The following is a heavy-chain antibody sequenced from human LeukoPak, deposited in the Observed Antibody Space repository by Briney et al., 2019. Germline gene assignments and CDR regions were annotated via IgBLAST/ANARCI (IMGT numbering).Heavy chain of an antibody. Sequence: GGSLRLSCVGSGFTFRSHAMSWVRQAPEKGLEFVSGIYENGGTTYYADSVKGRFSISRDNSKNTLYLQMDSLRAEDTAVYYCAKDTATLFYYYGMDVWGQGTTVTVSS. CDR2: IYENGGTT. V-gene: IGHV3-23*01. CDR1: GFTFRSHA. CDR3: AKDTATLFYYYGMDV. J-gene: IGHJ6*02.